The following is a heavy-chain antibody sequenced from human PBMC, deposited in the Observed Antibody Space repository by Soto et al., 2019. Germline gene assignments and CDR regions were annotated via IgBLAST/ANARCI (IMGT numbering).Heavy chain of an antibody. D-gene: IGHD2-2*01. V-gene: IGHV3-48*01. CDR3: VGEVGFQLIY. CDR2: ITSSDVT. CDR1: GFTFSTHS. Sequence: EVQLVESGGGLVQPGGSLRLSCAASGFTFSTHSMNWVRQAPGKGLEWISYITSSDVTMYADSVKGRFTISRDNAKNSLYLQMSSLRGEDRAVYFCVGEVGFQLIYWGQGTLVTVSS. J-gene: IGHJ4*02.